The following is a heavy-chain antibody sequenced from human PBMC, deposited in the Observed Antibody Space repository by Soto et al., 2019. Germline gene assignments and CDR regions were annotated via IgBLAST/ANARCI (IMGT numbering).Heavy chain of an antibody. J-gene: IGHJ4*02. CDR1: GYIFTSYY. V-gene: IGHV1-46*03. CDR2: INPFDGSR. D-gene: IGHD3-10*01. CDR3: SRVDPGETSPFDH. Sequence: QVELVQSGAEVKKPGASVKVSCKASGYIFTSYYLHWVRQAPGQGLEWMGWINPFDGSRMFAQSFQGRVTCTRGTSTSTVYMELSGLRSDDTAVYYCSRVDPGETSPFDHWGQGTLVTVSS.